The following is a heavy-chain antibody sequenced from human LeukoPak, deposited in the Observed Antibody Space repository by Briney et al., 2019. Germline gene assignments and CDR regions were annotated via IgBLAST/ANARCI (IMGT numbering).Heavy chain of an antibody. CDR3: ARVLKRLIVGASDY. D-gene: IGHD1-26*01. CDR2: NYHSGTT. Sequence: SETLSLTCSVSGGSINFFYWSWIRQSPGKGLEWIGYNYHSGTTNSNPSLKSRVTILVDTSKNEVSLKLASVTAADTAVYYCARVLKRLIVGASDYWGQGTLVTVSS. J-gene: IGHJ4*02. V-gene: IGHV4-59*01. CDR1: GGSINFFY.